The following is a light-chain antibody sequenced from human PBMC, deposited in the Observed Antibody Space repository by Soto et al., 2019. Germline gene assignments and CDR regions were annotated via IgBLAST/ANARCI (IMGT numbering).Light chain of an antibody. Sequence: EIVLTQSPGTLSLSPGEGATLSCRASQSVSSSYLAWYQQRPGQAPRLLIYGASSRATGIPDRFSGTGSGKDFTLIISRLEPEDFAVYYCQPSVSSPYTFGQGTKLEIK. CDR2: GAS. CDR3: QPSVSSPYT. J-gene: IGKJ2*01. CDR1: QSVSSSY. V-gene: IGKV3-20*01.